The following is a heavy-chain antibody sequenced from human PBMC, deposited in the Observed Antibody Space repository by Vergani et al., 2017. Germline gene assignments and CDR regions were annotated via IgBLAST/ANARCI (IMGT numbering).Heavy chain of an antibody. CDR2: IYYSGST. D-gene: IGHD3-16*02. CDR1: GGSISSGGYS. V-gene: IGHV4-61*08. Sequence: QLQLQESGSGLVKPSQTLSLTCAVSGGSISSGGYSWSWIRQPPGKGLEWIGYIYYSGSTNYNPSLKSRVTISVDTSKNQFSLKLSSVTAADTAVYYCARDRAITFGGVIVRAEGGAGWFDPWGQGTLVTVSS. CDR3: ARDRAITFGGVIVRAEGGAGWFDP. J-gene: IGHJ5*02.